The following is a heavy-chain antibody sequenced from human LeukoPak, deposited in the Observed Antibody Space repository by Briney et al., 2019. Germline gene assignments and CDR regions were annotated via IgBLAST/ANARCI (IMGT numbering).Heavy chain of an antibody. CDR3: AKDPRGGQWLEGLDY. Sequence: GGSLRLSCVASGFTFSSYGMHWVRQAPGKGLEWVAVISYDGSNKYYADSVKGRFTISRDNSKNTLYLQMNSLRAEDTAVYYCAKDPRGGQWLEGLDYWGQGTLVTVSS. D-gene: IGHD6-19*01. CDR2: ISYDGSNK. CDR1: GFTFSSYG. V-gene: IGHV3-30*18. J-gene: IGHJ4*02.